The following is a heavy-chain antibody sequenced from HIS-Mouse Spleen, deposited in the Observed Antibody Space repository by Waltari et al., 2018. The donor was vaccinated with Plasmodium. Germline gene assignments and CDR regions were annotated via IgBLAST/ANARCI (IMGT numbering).Heavy chain of an antibody. J-gene: IGHJ4*02. CDR2: ISYDGSNK. Sequence: QVQLVESGGGVVQPGRSLRLSCAASGFTFCSYGMHWVRQAPGKGVEWVAVISYDGSNKYYADSVKGRFTISRDNSKNTLYLQMNSLRAEDTAVYYCAKAQGVINFDYWGQGTLVTVSS. D-gene: IGHD3-16*01. CDR1: GFTFCSYG. CDR3: AKAQGVINFDY. V-gene: IGHV3-30*18.